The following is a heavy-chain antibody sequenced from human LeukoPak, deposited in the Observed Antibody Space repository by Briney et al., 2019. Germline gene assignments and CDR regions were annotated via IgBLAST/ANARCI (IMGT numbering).Heavy chain of an antibody. CDR1: GFTVSSNY. J-gene: IGHJ4*02. CDR2: IYSGGST. CDR3: ARRGRSKVFDY. D-gene: IGHD2/OR15-2a*01. Sequence: GSLRLSCAASGFTVSSNYMSWVRRAPGKGLEWVSVIYSGGSTYYADSVKGRFTISRDNSKNTLYPQMNSLRAEDTAVYYCARRGRSKVFDYWGQGTLVTVSS. V-gene: IGHV3-53*01.